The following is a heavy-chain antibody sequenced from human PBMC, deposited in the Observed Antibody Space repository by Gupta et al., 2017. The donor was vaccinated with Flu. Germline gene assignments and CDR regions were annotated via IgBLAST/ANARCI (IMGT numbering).Heavy chain of an antibody. CDR3: ARVEMATIKRFFDY. CDR2: INHSGST. Sequence: QVQLQQWGAGLLKPSETLSLTCAVYGGSFSGYYWSWIRQPPGKGLEWIGEINHSGSTNYNPSLKSRVTISVDTSKNQFSLKLSSVTAADTAVYYCARVEMATIKRFFDYWGQGTLVTVSS. CDR1: GGSFSGYY. J-gene: IGHJ4*02. D-gene: IGHD5-24*01. V-gene: IGHV4-34*01.